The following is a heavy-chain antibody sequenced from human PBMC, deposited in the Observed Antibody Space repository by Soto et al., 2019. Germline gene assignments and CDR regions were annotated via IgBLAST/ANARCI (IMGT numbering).Heavy chain of an antibody. D-gene: IGHD4-17*01. Sequence: QVQLQESGPGLVKPSGTLSLTCAVSGASISSNNWWSWVRQPPGKGLEWVGEIYHSGSTNYNLSLKGRVTISIGKSKNQFSLKLSSVTAADTAVYYCARSTVTEDYWGQGTLVTVSS. CDR3: ARSTVTEDY. CDR2: IYHSGST. V-gene: IGHV4-4*02. CDR1: GASISSNNW. J-gene: IGHJ4*02.